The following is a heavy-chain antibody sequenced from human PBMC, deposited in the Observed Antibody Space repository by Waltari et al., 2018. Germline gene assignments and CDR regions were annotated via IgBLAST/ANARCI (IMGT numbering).Heavy chain of an antibody. J-gene: IGHJ4*01. CDR3: SRDLAV. V-gene: IGHV1-2*06. CDR1: GYTFTGYY. Sequence: QVQLVQSGAEVKKPGASVKVSCKASGYTFTGYYMHWVRQAPGQGLEWMGRINPNSGGTNYAQNFQCRLTMARDPSISTAYMELSRLRSDHTAVYYCSRDLAVWGHGTLVTVSS. CDR2: INPNSGGT.